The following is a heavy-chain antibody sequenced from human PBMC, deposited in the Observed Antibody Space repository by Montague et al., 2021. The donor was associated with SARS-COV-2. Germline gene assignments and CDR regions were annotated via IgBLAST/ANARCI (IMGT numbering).Heavy chain of an antibody. V-gene: IGHV4-34*01. CDR1: RESSAGYF. CDR2: ISYTGHT. CDR3: ARSLSSVCWCPD. Sequence: SETLSLTCAVYRESSAGYFWSWIRLSPGKALEWIGDISYTGHTRYNPNPSLRGPVSLSTASSKNPFSLNLPSVTAADTAVYYCARSLSSVCWCPDWGQGTLVTVSS. J-gene: IGHJ4*02. D-gene: IGHD5/OR15-5a*01.